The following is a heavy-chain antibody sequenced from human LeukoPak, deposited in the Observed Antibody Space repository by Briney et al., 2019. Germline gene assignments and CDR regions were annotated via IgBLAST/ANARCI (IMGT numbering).Heavy chain of an antibody. CDR3: ARERSDYDILTGYYPLNWFDP. D-gene: IGHD3-9*01. V-gene: IGHV3-66*01. CDR1: GFTVSSDY. J-gene: IGHJ5*02. CDR2: IYSGGST. Sequence: GGSLRLCCAASGFTVSSDYMSWVRQAPGKGLEWVSVIYSGGSTYYADSVKGRFTISRDNSKNTLYLQMNSLRAEDTAVYYCARERSDYDILTGYYPLNWFDPWGQGTLVTVSS.